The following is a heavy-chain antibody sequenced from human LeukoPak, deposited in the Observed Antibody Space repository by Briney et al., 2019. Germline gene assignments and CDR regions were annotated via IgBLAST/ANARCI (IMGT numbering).Heavy chain of an antibody. CDR3: ARINAPVATFDY. CDR2: ITHSGNT. Sequence: SETLSLTCAVSGFSISSTYYGAWIRQTPGKGLEWIATITHSGNTYYISSLESRLTISLDTSKRHFSLRLTSVTAANTAVYYCARINAPVATFDYWGLGTLVAVSS. D-gene: IGHD2-21*01. V-gene: IGHV4-38-2*01. CDR1: GFSISSTYY. J-gene: IGHJ4*02.